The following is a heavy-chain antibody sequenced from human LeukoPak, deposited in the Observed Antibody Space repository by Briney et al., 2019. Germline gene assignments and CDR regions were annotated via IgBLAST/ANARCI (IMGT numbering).Heavy chain of an antibody. V-gene: IGHV1-2*02. CDR1: GYTFTGYY. CDR3: WRAVGCGGDCYQHY. Sequence: ASVTVSCKASGYTFTGYYMHWVRQAPGQGLEWMGWVNPNSGGTNYAQKFQGRVTMTRDTSISTAYMELSMLRPDGECGGYLWRAVGCGGDCYQHYWGQGTLVSLSS. J-gene: IGHJ4*02. D-gene: IGHD2-21*02. CDR2: VNPNSGGT.